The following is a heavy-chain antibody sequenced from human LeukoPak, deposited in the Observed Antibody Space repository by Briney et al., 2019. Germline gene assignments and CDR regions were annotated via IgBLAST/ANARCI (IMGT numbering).Heavy chain of an antibody. Sequence: GGSLRLSCAAPGFTFSSYAMNWVRQAPGKGLKWVSGISESGAITHYADSVKGRFTISRDNSKTTVFLQMNSLRAEDTAVYYCAVSVRFERVWHYFNNWGQGTQVTVSS. CDR3: AVSVRFERVWHYFNN. CDR1: GFTFSSYA. J-gene: IGHJ4*02. CDR2: ISESGAIT. D-gene: IGHD3-9*01. V-gene: IGHV3-23*01.